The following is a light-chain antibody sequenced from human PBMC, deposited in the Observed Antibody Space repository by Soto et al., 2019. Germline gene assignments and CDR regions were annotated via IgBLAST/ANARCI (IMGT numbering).Light chain of an antibody. J-gene: IGKJ1*01. Sequence: DIQMTQSPSTVSASVGDTVTITCRASQSTNTRLAWYQQKAGKAPKVLIYDASRLESGGPSRFSGSGAGTEFTITISRLQPDDFASYYCQQYDSYSWTFGHGTKVEI. V-gene: IGKV1-5*01. CDR2: DAS. CDR1: QSTNTR. CDR3: QQYDSYSWT.